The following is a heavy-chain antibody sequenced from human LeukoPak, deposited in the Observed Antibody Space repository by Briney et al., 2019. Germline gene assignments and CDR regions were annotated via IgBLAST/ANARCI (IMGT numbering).Heavy chain of an antibody. CDR2: IKQDGSEK. Sequence: GGSLRLSCAASGFTFSSYWMSWVRQAPGKGLEWVANIKQDGSEKYYVDSVKGRFTISRDNAKNSLYLQMNSLRAEDTAVYYCAKVSHPKEQWLVPYAEYFQHWGQGTLVTVSS. CDR3: AKVSHPKEQWLVPYAEYFQH. J-gene: IGHJ1*01. V-gene: IGHV3-7*03. D-gene: IGHD6-19*01. CDR1: GFTFSSYW.